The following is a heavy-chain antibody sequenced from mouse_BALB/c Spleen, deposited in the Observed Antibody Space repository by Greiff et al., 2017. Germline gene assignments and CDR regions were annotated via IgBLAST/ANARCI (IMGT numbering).Heavy chain of an antibody. CDR3: TRWGYYYFDY. Sequence: QVQLQQPGAELVRPGASVKLSCKASGYTFTSYWINWVKQRPGQGLEWIGNIYPSDSYTNYNQKFKDKATLTVDKSSSTAYMQLSSPTSEDSAVYYWTRWGYYYFDYWGQGTTLTVSS. CDR2: IYPSDSYT. D-gene: IGHD2-3*01. J-gene: IGHJ2*01. V-gene: IGHV1-69*02. CDR1: GYTFTSYW.